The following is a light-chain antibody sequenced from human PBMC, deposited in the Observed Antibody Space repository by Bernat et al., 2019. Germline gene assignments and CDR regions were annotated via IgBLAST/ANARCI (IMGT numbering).Light chain of an antibody. CDR1: SLRSYY. V-gene: IGLV3-19*01. Sequence: SSELTQDPAVSVALGQPVRITCQGDSLRSYYARWYQQKPGQAPVLVISGKNNRPSGIPDRFSGSSSGNTASLTITGAQAEDEADYYCNTRDSSGNHLNWVFGGGTKLTVL. CDR2: GKN. CDR3: NTRDSSGNHLNWV. J-gene: IGLJ3*02.